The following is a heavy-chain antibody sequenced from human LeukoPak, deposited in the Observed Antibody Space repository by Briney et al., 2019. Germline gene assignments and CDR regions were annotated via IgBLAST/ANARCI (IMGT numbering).Heavy chain of an antibody. CDR2: IWYDGSNK. D-gene: IGHD3-3*01. J-gene: IGHJ6*02. CDR3: ARVPGYDFWSGYYAPVYYGMDV. CDR1: GFTFSSYG. Sequence: GRSLRLSCAASGFTFSSYGMHWVRQAPGKRLEWVAVIWYDGSNKYYADSVKGRFTISRDNSKNTLYLQMNSLRAEDTAVYYCARVPGYDFWSGYYAPVYYGMDVWGQGTTVTVS. V-gene: IGHV3-33*01.